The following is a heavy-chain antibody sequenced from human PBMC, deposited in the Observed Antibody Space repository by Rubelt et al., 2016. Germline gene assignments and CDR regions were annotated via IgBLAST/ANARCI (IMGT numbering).Heavy chain of an antibody. J-gene: IGHJ3*02. Sequence: EVQLVESGGGLVQPGGSLRLSCAASGFTFSSYWMSWVRQAPGKGLEWVANIKQDGSEEYYVDSVKCRITSSRDNAKNSLYLQMKRLRAEDTAVYYCARDLGSDSSSFGAFDIWGQGTMVTVSS. D-gene: IGHD6-13*01. CDR3: ARDLGSDSSSFGAFDI. CDR2: IKQDGSEE. CDR1: GFTFSSYW. V-gene: IGHV3-7*03.